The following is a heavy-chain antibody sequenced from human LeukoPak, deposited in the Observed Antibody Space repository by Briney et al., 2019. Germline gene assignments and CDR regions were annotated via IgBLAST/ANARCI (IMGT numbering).Heavy chain of an antibody. CDR1: GGTFSSYT. D-gene: IGHD5-18*01. CDR2: IIPILGIA. J-gene: IGHJ4*02. Sequence: SVKVSCKASGGTFSSYTISWVRQAPGQGLEWMGRIIPILGIANYAQKFQGRVTITADKSTSTAYMELSSLRSEDTAVYYCVPEWVETGGDPPPVDYWGQGTLVTVSS. CDR3: VPEWVETGGDPPPVDY. V-gene: IGHV1-69*02.